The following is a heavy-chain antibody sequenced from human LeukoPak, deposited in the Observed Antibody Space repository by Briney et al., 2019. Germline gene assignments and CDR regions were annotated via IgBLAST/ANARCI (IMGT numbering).Heavy chain of an antibody. CDR3: AMVRGVNYYFDY. CDR1: GYSISSGYY. D-gene: IGHD3-10*01. J-gene: IGHJ4*02. V-gene: IGHV4-38-2*02. Sequence: SETLSLTCTVSGYSISSGYYWGWIRQPPGKGLGWIGSIYHSGSTYYNPSLKSRVTISVDTSKNQFSLKLSSVTAADTAVYYCAMVRGVNYYFDYWGQGTLVTVSS. CDR2: IYHSGST.